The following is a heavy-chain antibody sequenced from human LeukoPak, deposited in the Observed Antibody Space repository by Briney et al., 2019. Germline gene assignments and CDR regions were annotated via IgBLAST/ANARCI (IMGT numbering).Heavy chain of an antibody. V-gene: IGHV4-39*07. Sequence: SETLSLTCTVSGGSISSSTYYWGWIRQPPGKGLEWIGSIYYSGSSYYSPSLKSRLTMSVDTSKNQFSLKLSSVTAADAAVYYCARDTAMAGYYYYGMDVWGQGTTVTVSS. CDR3: ARDTAMAGYYYYGMDV. J-gene: IGHJ6*02. CDR2: IYYSGSS. CDR1: GGSISSSTYY. D-gene: IGHD5-18*01.